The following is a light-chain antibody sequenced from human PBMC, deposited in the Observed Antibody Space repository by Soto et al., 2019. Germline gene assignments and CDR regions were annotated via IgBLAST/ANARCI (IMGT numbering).Light chain of an antibody. J-gene: IGKJ4*01. CDR1: QSVNNN. CDR2: GAS. V-gene: IGKV3-15*01. CDR3: QQYKNWPLT. Sequence: EIVMTQSPATLSVSPGERATLSCRASQSVNNNLAWYQQKPGQAPRLLIYGASTRATGIPARFSGSGSGTELTLTISSLQSEDFAVYYCQQYKNWPLTVGGGTKVEIK.